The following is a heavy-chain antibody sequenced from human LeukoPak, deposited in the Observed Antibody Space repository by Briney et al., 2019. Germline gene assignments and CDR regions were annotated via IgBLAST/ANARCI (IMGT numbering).Heavy chain of an antibody. CDR2: ISYDGSNK. D-gene: IGHD3-10*01. V-gene: IGHV3-30-3*01. CDR3: ARGALTGFDD. CDR1: GFTFSSYA. J-gene: IGHJ4*02. Sequence: GGSLRLSCAASGFTFSSYAMHWVRQAPGKGLEWVAVISYDGSNKYYADSVKGRFTISRDNSKNTLYLQMNSLRAEDTAVYYCARGALTGFDDWGQGTLVTVSS.